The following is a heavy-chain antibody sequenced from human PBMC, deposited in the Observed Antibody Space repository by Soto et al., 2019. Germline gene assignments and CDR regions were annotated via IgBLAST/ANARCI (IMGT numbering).Heavy chain of an antibody. Sequence: GGSLRLSCAASGFTFSSYDMHWVRQATGKGLEWVSAIGTAGDTYYPGSVKGRFTISRESAKNSLYLQMNSLRAGDTAVYYCARERQLGYYYYGMDVWGQGTTVTVSS. CDR1: GFTFSSYD. D-gene: IGHD6-6*01. CDR2: IGTAGDT. CDR3: ARERQLGYYYYGMDV. J-gene: IGHJ6*02. V-gene: IGHV3-13*01.